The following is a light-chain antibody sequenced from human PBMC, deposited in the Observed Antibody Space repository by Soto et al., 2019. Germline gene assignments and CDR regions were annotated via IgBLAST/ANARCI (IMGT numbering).Light chain of an antibody. Sequence: QSALTQPASVSGSPGQSITISCTGTSSDVGGYNYVSWYQQHPGKAPKLMIYEVSNRPSGVSNSFSGSKSGNTASLTIYGLQAEDEADYYCSSYTRSSTLVFGNGTKVIVL. CDR3: SSYTRSSTLV. J-gene: IGLJ1*01. CDR1: SSDVGGYNY. V-gene: IGLV2-14*01. CDR2: EVS.